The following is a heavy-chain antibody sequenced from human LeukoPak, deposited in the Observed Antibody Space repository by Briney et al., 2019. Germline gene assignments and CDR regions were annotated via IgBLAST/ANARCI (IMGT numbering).Heavy chain of an antibody. J-gene: IGHJ4*02. V-gene: IGHV3-9*01. Sequence: PGRSLRLSCAASGFPFDGYAMHWVRQAPGKGLEWVSGISWNSGSLDYVDSVKGRFTISRDNAKNSLYLEMNSLRPEDTALYYCAKGTGRYWTFLDYWGQGAPVTVSS. D-gene: IGHD1-26*01. CDR3: AKGTGRYWTFLDY. CDR1: GFPFDGYA. CDR2: ISWNSGSL.